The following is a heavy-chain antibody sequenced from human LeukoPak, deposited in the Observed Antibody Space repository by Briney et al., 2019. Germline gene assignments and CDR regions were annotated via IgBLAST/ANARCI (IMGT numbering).Heavy chain of an antibody. J-gene: IGHJ4*02. D-gene: IGHD3-22*01. CDR3: ARGTWGIVVVIGHFDY. V-gene: IGHV1-2*02. CDR2: INPNSGGT. Sequence: ASVKVSCKASGYTFTGYYMHWVRQAPGQGLEWMGWINPNSGGTNYAQKFQGRVTMTRDTSISTAYMELSRLRSDDTAVYYCARGTWGIVVVIGHFDYWGQGTLVTVSS. CDR1: GYTFTGYY.